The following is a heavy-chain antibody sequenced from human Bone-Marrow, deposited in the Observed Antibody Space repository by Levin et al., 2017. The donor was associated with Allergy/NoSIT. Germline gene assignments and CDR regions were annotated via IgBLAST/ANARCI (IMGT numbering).Heavy chain of an antibody. D-gene: IGHD2-15*01. J-gene: IGHJ6*02. CDR3: ARLALLGKRIYYYYYSMDV. V-gene: IGHV4-34*01. Sequence: SETLSLSCAVYGGSFSGYYWSWIRQPPGKGLEWIGEISHTGSTNYNPSLKSRVTMSVDTSKNQFSLNLNSVTAADTAVYYCARLALLGKRIYYYYYSMDVWGQGTTVTVSS. CDR2: ISHTGST. CDR1: GGSFSGYY.